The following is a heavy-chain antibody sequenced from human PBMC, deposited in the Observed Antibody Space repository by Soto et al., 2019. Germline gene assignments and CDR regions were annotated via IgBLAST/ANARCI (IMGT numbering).Heavy chain of an antibody. Sequence: QVPLVESGGGVVQPGKSLRVSCAVSGLRFSGNGFHWVRQAPGRGLEWVALIWYDGSNKYYADSVKGRFTVSRDDSKNTLYLQMNSLRADDTAVYYCARDRGSTNYQLDYWGQGTLVSVSS. J-gene: IGHJ4*02. V-gene: IGHV3-33*01. CDR2: IWYDGSNK. CDR1: GLRFSGNG. D-gene: IGHD2-8*01. CDR3: ARDRGSTNYQLDY.